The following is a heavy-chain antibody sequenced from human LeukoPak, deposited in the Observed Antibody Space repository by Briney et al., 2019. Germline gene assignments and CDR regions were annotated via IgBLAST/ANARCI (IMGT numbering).Heavy chain of an antibody. J-gene: IGHJ4*02. Sequence: GGSLRLSCAASGFTFSSYGMHWVRQAPGKGLEWVAFIRYDGSNKYYADSVKGRLTISRDNSRNTLYVQMNSLRDEDTAIYYCAKDRDGGNFYFDYWGQGILVTVSS. V-gene: IGHV3-30*02. CDR2: IRYDGSNK. CDR3: AKDRDGGNFYFDY. CDR1: GFTFSSYG. D-gene: IGHD4-23*01.